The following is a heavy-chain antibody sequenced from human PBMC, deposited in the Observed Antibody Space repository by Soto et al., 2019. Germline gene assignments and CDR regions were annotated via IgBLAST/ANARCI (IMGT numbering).Heavy chain of an antibody. Sequence: SVKVSCKASGGTFSSYAISWVRQAPGQGLEWMGGIIPIFGTANYAQKFQGRVTITADESTSTAYMELSSLRSEDTAVYYCARPVEMATISRSYLFYWGQGTLVTVSS. D-gene: IGHD5-12*01. V-gene: IGHV1-69*13. CDR2: IIPIFGTA. CDR1: GGTFSSYA. J-gene: IGHJ4*02. CDR3: ARPVEMATISRSYLFY.